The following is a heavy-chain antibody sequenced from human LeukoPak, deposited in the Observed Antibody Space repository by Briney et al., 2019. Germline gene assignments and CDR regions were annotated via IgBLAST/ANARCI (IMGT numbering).Heavy chain of an antibody. V-gene: IGHV3-74*01. CDR2: INTDGSST. CDR1: GFTFSSYW. Sequence: GGSLRLSCAASGFTFSSYWMHWVRHAPGKGLVWVSRINTDGSSTSYADSVKGRFTISRDNAKNTLYLQMNSLRAEDTAVYYCAREGVPYYDILTGNDTFDIWGQGTMVTVSS. J-gene: IGHJ3*02. CDR3: AREGVPYYDILTGNDTFDI. D-gene: IGHD3-9*01.